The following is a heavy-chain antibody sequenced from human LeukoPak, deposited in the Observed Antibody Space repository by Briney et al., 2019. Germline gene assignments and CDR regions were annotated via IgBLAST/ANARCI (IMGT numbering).Heavy chain of an antibody. D-gene: IGHD3-3*01. V-gene: IGHV3-7*03. CDR2: IKLDGSEK. CDR3: ARDQYDTWSRRGNFDS. J-gene: IGHJ4*02. Sequence: GGSLRLSCVASGFTFGKYWMSWVRQAPGKGLEWVANIKLDGSEKNYVDSVKGRFTISRDNTKNSLYLQMNSLRAEDTAVFYCARDQYDTWSRRGNFDSWGQGTLVIISS. CDR1: GFTFGKYW.